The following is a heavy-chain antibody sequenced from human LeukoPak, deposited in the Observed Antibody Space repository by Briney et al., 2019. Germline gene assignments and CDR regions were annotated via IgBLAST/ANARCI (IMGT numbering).Heavy chain of an antibody. CDR1: GYTFTGYY. J-gene: IGHJ3*01. V-gene: IGHV1-2*02. D-gene: IGHD3-10*01. Sequence: ASVKVSCKASGYTFTGYYMHWVRQAPGQGPEWMGWINPNSGGTKYAQKFQGRVTMTRDTSITTAYMELSRLRSDDTALYYCARGGLVRGSLNSLTGFDFWGQGTMVTVSS. CDR2: INPNSGGT. CDR3: ARGGLVRGSLNSLTGFDF.